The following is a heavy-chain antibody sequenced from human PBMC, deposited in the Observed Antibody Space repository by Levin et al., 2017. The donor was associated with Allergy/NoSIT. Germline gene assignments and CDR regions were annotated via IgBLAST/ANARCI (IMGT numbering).Heavy chain of an antibody. V-gene: IGHV3-9*01. CDR1: GFSFDDYA. CDR3: TKNMRAQEWLDFDY. Sequence: GGSLRLSCEASGFSFDDYAMHWVRQVPGKGLEWVSGISWNGDSIRYADSVKGRFTISRDTVKNSLYLQMNSLRTEDTAFYYCTKNMRAQEWLDFDYWGQGTLVTVSS. D-gene: IGHD5-24*01. CDR2: ISWNGDSI. J-gene: IGHJ4*02.